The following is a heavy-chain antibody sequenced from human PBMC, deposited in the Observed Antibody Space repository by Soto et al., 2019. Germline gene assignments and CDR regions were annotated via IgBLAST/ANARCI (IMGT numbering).Heavy chain of an antibody. Sequence: PSETLSLTCTVSGGSISSFYWSWIRQPPGKGLEWIGFISYSGSTSYNPSLNSRVTISVDTSKNHFSLKLTSVTAADTALYYCARYSGTYYVYWGQGTLVTVSS. V-gene: IGHV4-59*01. CDR1: GGSISSFY. CDR2: ISYSGST. D-gene: IGHD1-26*01. J-gene: IGHJ4*02. CDR3: ARYSGTYYVY.